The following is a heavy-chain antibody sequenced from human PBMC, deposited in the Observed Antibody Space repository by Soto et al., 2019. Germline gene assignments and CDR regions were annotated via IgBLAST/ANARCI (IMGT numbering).Heavy chain of an antibody. J-gene: IGHJ4*02. CDR2: ISYDGSNK. CDR3: AKDRPALDC. V-gene: IGHV3-30*18. CDR1: GFTFSSYG. Sequence: PGGSLRLSCAASGFTFSSYGMHGVRQAPGKGLEWVAVISYDGSNKYYADSVKGRFTISRDNSKNTLYLQMNSLRAEDTAVYYCAKDRPALDCWGQGTLVTVSS.